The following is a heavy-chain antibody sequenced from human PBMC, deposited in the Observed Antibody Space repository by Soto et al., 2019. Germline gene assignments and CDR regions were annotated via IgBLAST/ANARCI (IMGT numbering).Heavy chain of an antibody. Sequence: GSLRLSCAASGFTFSNYGMHWVRQAPGKGLEWVAVISYDGSNKYYADSVKGRFTISRDNSKNTLYLQMNSLRAEDTAVYYCAKDLGSGSYLFDAFDIWGQGTMVTV. CDR1: GFTFSNYG. J-gene: IGHJ3*02. CDR2: ISYDGSNK. CDR3: AKDLGSGSYLFDAFDI. D-gene: IGHD1-26*01. V-gene: IGHV3-30*18.